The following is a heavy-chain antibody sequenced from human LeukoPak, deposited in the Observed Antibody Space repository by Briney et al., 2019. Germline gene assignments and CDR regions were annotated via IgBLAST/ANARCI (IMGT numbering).Heavy chain of an antibody. Sequence: SVKVSCKASGGTFSSYAISWVRQAPGQGLEWMGRIIPIFGTANYAQKFQGRVTITADKSTSTAYMELSSLRSEDTAVYYCARVLEYSGRWFDPWGQGTLVTVSS. J-gene: IGHJ5*02. CDR1: GGTFSSYA. CDR2: IIPIFGTA. V-gene: IGHV1-69*06. CDR3: ARVLEYSGRWFDP. D-gene: IGHD3-3*01.